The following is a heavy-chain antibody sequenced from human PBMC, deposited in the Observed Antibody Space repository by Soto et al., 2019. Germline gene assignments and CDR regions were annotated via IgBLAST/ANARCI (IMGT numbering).Heavy chain of an antibody. J-gene: IGHJ6*02. D-gene: IGHD3-3*01. Sequence: ASVKVSCKASGYTFTSYYMHWVPQAPGQGHEWMGIINPSGGSTSYAQKLQGRVTMTRETSTSTVYMELSSLRSEDTAVYYCAGGPWSGYLHDYYGMDVWGQGTTVTVSS. CDR2: INPSGGST. V-gene: IGHV1-46*01. CDR1: GYTFTSYY. CDR3: AGGPWSGYLHDYYGMDV.